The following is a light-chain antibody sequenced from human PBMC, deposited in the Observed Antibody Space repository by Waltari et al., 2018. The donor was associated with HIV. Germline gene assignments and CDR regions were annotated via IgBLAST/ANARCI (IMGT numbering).Light chain of an antibody. V-gene: IGLV2-14*01. CDR2: DVT. CDR3: TSYTATDTLI. CDR1: SSDFGFYNY. Sequence: QSALTQPASVSGSPGQSITISCTGTSSDFGFYNYVSWYQQVPGKVPIVIIYDVTSRPSGVSNRFSGSKSGSTASLTISDLQVEDEADYYCTSYTATDTLIFGGGTKVTVL. J-gene: IGLJ2*01.